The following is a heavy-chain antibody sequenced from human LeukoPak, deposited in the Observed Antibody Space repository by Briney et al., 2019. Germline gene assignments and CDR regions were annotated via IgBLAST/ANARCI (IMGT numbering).Heavy chain of an antibody. J-gene: IGHJ4*02. CDR1: GFTFINYA. V-gene: IGHV3-53*04. Sequence: PGGSLRLSCAASGFTFINYAMSWVRQAPGKGLEWVSVIYSGGSTYYADSVKGRFTISRHNSKNTLYLQMNSLRAEDTAAYYCARLYGTFLEWSPYFDYWGQGTLVTVSS. CDR2: IYSGGST. CDR3: ARLYGTFLEWSPYFDY. D-gene: IGHD3-3*02.